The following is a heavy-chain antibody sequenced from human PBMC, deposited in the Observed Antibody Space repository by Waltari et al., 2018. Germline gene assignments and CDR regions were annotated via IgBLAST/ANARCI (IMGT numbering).Heavy chain of an antibody. Sequence: QVHLQESAPGLVKPSETLSLTCTVAGASLTTGGFYWGWVRQRPGKGLEWIGYVYYDGGSFYSPSLSSLILISLDKTKNQFSLNLGSVTSADTATYFCVRATAGAASPFDYWGKGTLVTVSS. CDR2: VYYDGGS. V-gene: IGHV4-31*01. J-gene: IGHJ4*02. CDR3: VRATAGAASPFDY. CDR1: GASLTTGGFY. D-gene: IGHD6-19*01.